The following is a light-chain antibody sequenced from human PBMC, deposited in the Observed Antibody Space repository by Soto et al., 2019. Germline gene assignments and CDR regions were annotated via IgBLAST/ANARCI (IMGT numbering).Light chain of an antibody. J-gene: IGKJ4*01. Sequence: DIQLTQSPSFLSASIGDRVTITCRASQGISSYLAWYQQKPGKAPKLLIYDASTLQSGVPSRFSGSGSGTEFTLPISSLQPEDFAAYSCQQLSSYPLTFGGGTKVEIK. CDR2: DAS. CDR1: QGISSY. V-gene: IGKV1-9*01. CDR3: QQLSSYPLT.